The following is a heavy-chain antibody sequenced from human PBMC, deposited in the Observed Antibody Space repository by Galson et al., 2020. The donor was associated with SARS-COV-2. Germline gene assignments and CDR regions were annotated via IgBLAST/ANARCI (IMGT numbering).Heavy chain of an antibody. V-gene: IGHV1-2*02. J-gene: IGHJ6*02. D-gene: IGHD6-13*01. CDR1: GYTFTGYY. CDR3: ARVGILPLARPYYYYGMDV. Sequence: ASVKVSCKTSGYTFTGYYMHWVRQAPGQGLEWMGWINPNSGGTNYAQKFQGRVTMTRDTSISTAYMELSRLRSDDTAVYYCARVGILPLARPYYYYGMDVWGQGTTVTVSS. CDR2: INPNSGGT.